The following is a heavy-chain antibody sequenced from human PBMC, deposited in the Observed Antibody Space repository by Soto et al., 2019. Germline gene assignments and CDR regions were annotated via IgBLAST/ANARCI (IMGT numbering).Heavy chain of an antibody. J-gene: IGHJ6*02. Sequence: GASVKVSCKASGYTFSSYYMHGVRQAPGQGLEWMGIINPSGGSTSYAQKFQGRVTMTRDTSTSTVYMELSSLRSEDTAVYYCARDPTYYYDSSGYELYYYYYGMDVWGQGTTVTVSS. CDR3: ARDPTYYYDSSGYELYYYYYGMDV. D-gene: IGHD3-22*01. CDR1: GYTFSSYY. V-gene: IGHV1-46*03. CDR2: INPSGGST.